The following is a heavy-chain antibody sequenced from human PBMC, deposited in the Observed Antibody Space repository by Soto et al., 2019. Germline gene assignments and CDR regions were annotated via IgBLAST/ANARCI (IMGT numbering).Heavy chain of an antibody. J-gene: IGHJ4*02. CDR3: ARSYSGGDAYFDY. V-gene: IGHV4-30-2*01. D-gene: IGHD2-21*02. CDR2: IYQSGST. CDR1: GGSISSGGYA. Sequence: SETLSLTCAVSGGSISSGGYAWAWIRQPPGKGLEWVGYIYQSGSTYYNPSLKSRVTIAADRSKNQFSLNLASVTAADTAVYYCARSYSGGDAYFDYWVQGTVVTVSS.